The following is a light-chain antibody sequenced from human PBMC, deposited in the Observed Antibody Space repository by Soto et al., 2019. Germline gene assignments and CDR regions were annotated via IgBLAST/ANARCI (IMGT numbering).Light chain of an antibody. CDR1: QSVSTY. CDR2: DAS. CDR3: QHRSNWPRT. Sequence: EIVLTQSPATLSLSPGERATLSCRASQSVSTYLAWYQQKPGQAPRVLIYDASNRATGITARFSGSGSGTDFTLTISSLEPEDFAVYYCQHRSNWPRTFGQGTKLEIK. J-gene: IGKJ2*01. V-gene: IGKV3-11*01.